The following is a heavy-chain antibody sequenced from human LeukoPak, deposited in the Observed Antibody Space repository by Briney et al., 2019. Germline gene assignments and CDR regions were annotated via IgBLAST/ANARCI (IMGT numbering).Heavy chain of an antibody. CDR1: PGSLSEGYS. D-gene: IGHD1-26*01. CDR3: SRLSGYHYYFIDV. J-gene: IGHJ6*03. Sequence: PSETLSLTCPVSPGSLSEGYSCGSIRQPPGKGLEWIGSIYHSGSTYYNPSLKSRLTISVDTSKNQFSLKLNSVTAADTAVYYCSRLSGYHYYFIDVWGKGITVTVSS. V-gene: IGHV4-38-2*01. CDR2: IYHSGST.